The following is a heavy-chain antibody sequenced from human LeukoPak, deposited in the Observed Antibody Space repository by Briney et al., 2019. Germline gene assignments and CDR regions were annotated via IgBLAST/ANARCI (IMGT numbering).Heavy chain of an antibody. J-gene: IGHJ4*02. V-gene: IGHV3-30*18. CDR1: GFTFSTYG. CDR2: ISYDGSNE. Sequence: PGRSLRLSCAASGFTFSTYGMHWVRQAPGKGLEWVAVISYDGSNEYYAGSVKGRFTISRDNSKNTLYLQMSSLRAEDTAVYYCAKEFNRGLPDYWGQGTLVTVPS. CDR3: AKEFNRGLPDY. D-gene: IGHD2-21*01.